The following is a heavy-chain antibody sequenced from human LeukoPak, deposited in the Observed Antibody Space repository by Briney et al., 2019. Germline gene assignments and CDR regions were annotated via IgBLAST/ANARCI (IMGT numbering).Heavy chain of an antibody. J-gene: IGHJ4*02. CDR1: GGSISSSSYY. CDR3: ARGRVTRSFDY. V-gene: IGHV4-39*01. D-gene: IGHD4-23*01. Sequence: SETLSLTCTVSGGSISSSSYYWGWIRQPPGKGLEWIGSIYYSGSTYYNPSLKSRVTISVDTSKNQFSLKLSSVTAADTTVYYCARGRVTRSFDYWGQGTLVTVSS. CDR2: IYYSGST.